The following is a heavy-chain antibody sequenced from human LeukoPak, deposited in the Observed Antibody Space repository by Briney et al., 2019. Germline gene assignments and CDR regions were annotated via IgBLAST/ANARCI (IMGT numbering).Heavy chain of an antibody. CDR1: GYTFTSYY. J-gene: IGHJ4*02. CDR3: AKDAAHDYIYDY. D-gene: IGHD4-11*01. V-gene: IGHV1-46*01. Sequence: ASVKVSCKASGYTFTSYYMHWVRQAPGQGLEWMGIINPSGGSTSYAQKFQGRVTMTRDTSTSTVYVELSSLRSEGTAVYYCAKDAAHDYIYDYWGQGTLVTVSS. CDR2: INPSGGST.